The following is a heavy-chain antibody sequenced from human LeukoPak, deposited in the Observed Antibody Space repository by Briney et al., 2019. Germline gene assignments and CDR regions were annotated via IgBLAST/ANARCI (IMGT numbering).Heavy chain of an antibody. D-gene: IGHD3-22*01. J-gene: IGHJ4*02. V-gene: IGHV3-7*01. CDR1: GFTFSSNW. CDR2: IKQDGSEK. Sequence: GGSLRLSCAASGFTFSSNWMSWVRQAPGKGLEWVANIKQDGSEKYYVDSVKGRFTISRDNAKNSLYLQMNSLRAEDTAVYYCARERVGRRYYDSSGYYPDYWGQGTLVTVSS. CDR3: ARERVGRRYYDSSGYYPDY.